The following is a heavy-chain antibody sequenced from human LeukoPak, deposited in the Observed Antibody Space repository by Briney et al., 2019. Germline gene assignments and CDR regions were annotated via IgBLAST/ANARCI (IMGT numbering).Heavy chain of an antibody. J-gene: IGHJ4*02. Sequence: GGSLRLSCAASGFTFSSYSMNWVRQAPRKGLEWVSSISSSSSYIYYADSVKGRFTISRDNAKNSLYLQMNSLRAEDTAVYYCAREENAAMGYSIDYWGQGTLVTVSS. CDR1: GFTFSSYS. CDR3: AREENAAMGYSIDY. V-gene: IGHV3-21*01. CDR2: ISSSSSYI. D-gene: IGHD5-18*01.